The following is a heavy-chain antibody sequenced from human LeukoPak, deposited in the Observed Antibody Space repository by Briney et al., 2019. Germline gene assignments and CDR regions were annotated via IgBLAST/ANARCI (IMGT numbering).Heavy chain of an antibody. CDR2: IWYDGSNK. J-gene: IGHJ6*02. V-gene: IGHV3-33*01. D-gene: IGHD1-20*01. CDR1: GFTFSSYG. CDR3: ARGHNWNYYYYYGMDV. Sequence: PGRSLRLSCAASGFTFSSYGMHWVRQAPGKGLEWVAVIWYDGSNKYYADSVKGRFTISRDNSKNTLYLQMNSLRAEDTAVYYCARGHNWNYYYYYGMDVWGQGTTVTVSS.